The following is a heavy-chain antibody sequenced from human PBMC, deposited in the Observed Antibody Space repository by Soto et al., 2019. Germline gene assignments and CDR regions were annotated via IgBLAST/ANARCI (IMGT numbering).Heavy chain of an antibody. CDR1: GGSISSYY. D-gene: IGHD3-3*01. CDR3: ARLATFWSGYSSYYYYYMDV. CDR2: IHYSGST. Sequence: SGTLSLTFTVSGGSISSYYWSWIRQPQGKGLEWIGYIHYSGSTTYNPSLKSRVTISVDTSKNQFSLRLSSVTAADTAVYYCARLATFWSGYSSYYYYYMDVWGKGTTVTVSS. J-gene: IGHJ6*03. V-gene: IGHV4-59*08.